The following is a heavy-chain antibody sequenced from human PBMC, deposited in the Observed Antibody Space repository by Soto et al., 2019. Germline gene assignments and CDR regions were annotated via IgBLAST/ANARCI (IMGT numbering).Heavy chain of an antibody. CDR3: ARILVRVYSYGFDHGIDY. D-gene: IGHD5-18*01. V-gene: IGHV2-70*01. Sequence: SGPTLVNPTQTLTLTCTFSGFSLSTSGMCVSWIRQPPGKALEWLALIDWDDDKYYSTSLKTRLTISKDTSKNHVVLTMTNMDPVDTATFYFARILVRVYSYGFDHGIDYWGQETLVTISS. J-gene: IGHJ4*02. CDR2: IDWDDDK. CDR1: GFSLSTSGMC.